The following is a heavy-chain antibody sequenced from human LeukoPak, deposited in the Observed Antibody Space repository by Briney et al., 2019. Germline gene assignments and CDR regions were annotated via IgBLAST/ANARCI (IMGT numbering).Heavy chain of an antibody. CDR2: MYSGAIT. D-gene: IGHD2-2*01. CDR3: ARGTNGPVDY. V-gene: IGHV3-66*01. J-gene: IGHJ4*02. CDR1: GFTVGSEY. Sequence: GGSLRLACTASGFTVGSEYISWARQAPGEGLERVSVMYSGAITYYPASVKGTFTISRDNSKNPLYLQMNSLRADDTAVYYCARGTNGPVDYWGQGTLVTVSS.